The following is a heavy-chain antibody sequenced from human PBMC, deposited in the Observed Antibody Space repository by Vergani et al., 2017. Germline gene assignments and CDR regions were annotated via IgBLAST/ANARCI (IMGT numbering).Heavy chain of an antibody. V-gene: IGHV3-7*01. CDR3: ARMSGVSAHYLHY. D-gene: IGHD2-8*02. Sequence: VQMVESGGGVVQPGRSLRLSCAASGFTFGDYYMAWIRLAPGKGLDWVASIKRDGTETFYVDSVKGRFTISRDNAKTTLYLQMNSLRDEDRGVYYCARMSGVSAHYLHYWGQGSLVAV. J-gene: IGHJ1*01. CDR1: GFTFGDYY. CDR2: IKRDGTET.